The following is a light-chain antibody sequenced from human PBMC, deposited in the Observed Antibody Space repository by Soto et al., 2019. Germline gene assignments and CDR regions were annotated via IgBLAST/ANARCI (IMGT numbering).Light chain of an antibody. CDR1: ALPKKY. J-gene: IGLJ2*01. CDR2: KDT. Sequence: SYELTQPPSVSVSPGQTASINCSGDALPKKYAYWYQQKPGQAPVLVMNKDTVRSSGIPERFSASSSGTTVTLTISGVQAEDEADYYCQSSDNSNSYVVFGGGTKLTVL. V-gene: IGLV3-25*03. CDR3: QSSDNSNSYVV.